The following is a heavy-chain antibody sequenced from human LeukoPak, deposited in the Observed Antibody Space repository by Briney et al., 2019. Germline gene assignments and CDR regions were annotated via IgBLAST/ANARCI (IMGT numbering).Heavy chain of an antibody. Sequence: GGSLRLSCAASGFTFSSYSMNWVRQDPGKGLEWVSSISSSSSYIYYADSVKGRFTISRDNAKNSLYLQMNSLRAEDTAVYYCAREEETYYYDSSGPDYWGQGTLVTVSS. D-gene: IGHD3-22*01. CDR2: ISSSSSYI. CDR3: AREEETYYYDSSGPDY. CDR1: GFTFSSYS. V-gene: IGHV3-21*01. J-gene: IGHJ4*02.